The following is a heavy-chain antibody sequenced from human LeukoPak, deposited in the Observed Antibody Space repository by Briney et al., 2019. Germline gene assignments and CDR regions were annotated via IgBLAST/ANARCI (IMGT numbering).Heavy chain of an antibody. Sequence: ASVKLSCKAAGYNFSDYFLNWVRQAPGQGLERVGWIKPKTGATNFQQKFQGRVTMTTDTSINTAYLELNRLKSDDTAVYFCARDRVSGVIEWGFDIWGQGTLVTVSS. CDR1: GYNFSDYF. J-gene: IGHJ4*02. CDR3: ARDRVSGVIEWGFDI. D-gene: IGHD2-21*01. V-gene: IGHV1-2*02. CDR2: IKPKTGAT.